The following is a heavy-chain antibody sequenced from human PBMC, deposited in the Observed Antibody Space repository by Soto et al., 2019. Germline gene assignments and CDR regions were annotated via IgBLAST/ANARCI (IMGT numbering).Heavy chain of an antibody. CDR1: GFTFDDYS. Sequence: EVQLVESGGVVVQPGESLRLSCAASGFTFDDYSMHWVRQAPGKGLEWVSLISWDGRSTYYADSVKGRFTVSRDNSKNSLYLQMNSLTTEDTAFYYCGKDGAITDYTYLDYWGQGALVPVSS. V-gene: IGHV3-43*01. CDR3: GKDGAITDYTYLDY. J-gene: IGHJ4*02. CDR2: ISWDGRST. D-gene: IGHD1-26*01.